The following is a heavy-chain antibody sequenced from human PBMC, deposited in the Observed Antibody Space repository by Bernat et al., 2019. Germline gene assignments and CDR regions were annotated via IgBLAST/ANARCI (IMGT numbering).Heavy chain of an antibody. V-gene: IGHV4-39*01. J-gene: IGHJ6*02. D-gene: IGHD6-13*01. CDR1: GGSISSSSYY. CDR2: IYYSGST. Sequence: QLQLQESGPGLVKPSETLSLTCTVSGGSISSSSYYWGWIRQPPGKGLEWIGCIYYSGSTYYNPSLKSRVTISVDTSKNQFSLKLSSVTAADTAVYYCARHRAAGEQQLDYYYYYGMDVWGQGTTVTVSS. CDR3: ARHRAAGEQQLDYYYYYGMDV.